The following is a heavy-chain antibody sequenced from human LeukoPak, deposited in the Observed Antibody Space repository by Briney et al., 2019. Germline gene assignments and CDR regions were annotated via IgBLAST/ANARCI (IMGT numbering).Heavy chain of an antibody. CDR1: GYTFTNYD. Sequence: GASVKVSCKAFGYTFTNYDINWVRQATGQGLEWMGWINPNSGNTGYAQKFQGRVTMTSSTSASTAYMELRGLTPEDTAVYYCARGYARGVLYYYYMDVWGKGTTVTISS. CDR3: ARGYARGVLYYYYMDV. J-gene: IGHJ6*03. D-gene: IGHD3-10*01. V-gene: IGHV1-8*01. CDR2: INPNSGNT.